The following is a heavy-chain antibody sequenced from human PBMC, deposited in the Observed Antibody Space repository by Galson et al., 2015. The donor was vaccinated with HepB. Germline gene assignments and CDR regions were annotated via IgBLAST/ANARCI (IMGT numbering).Heavy chain of an antibody. D-gene: IGHD5-12*01. Sequence: QSGAEVKKSGESLKISCKGSGYSFTSYYIAWVRQMPGKGLEWMGIVYPGDSDTTYNPSFQGQVTISADRSLGTAYLQWNSLKASDTAIYYCARVWLYYSDFWGQGTLVTVSS. V-gene: IGHV5-51*01. CDR2: VYPGDSDT. CDR3: ARVWLYYSDF. J-gene: IGHJ4*02. CDR1: GYSFTSYY.